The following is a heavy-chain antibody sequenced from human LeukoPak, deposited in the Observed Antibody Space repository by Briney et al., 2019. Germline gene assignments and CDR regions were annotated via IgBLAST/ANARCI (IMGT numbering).Heavy chain of an antibody. CDR1: GGSISSSSYY. CDR3: ARPWNFGDYYYMDV. CDR2: IYYSGST. V-gene: IGHV4-39*01. D-gene: IGHD3-16*01. J-gene: IGHJ6*03. Sequence: SETLSLTCTVSGGSISSSSYYWGWIRQPPGKGLEWIGSIYYSGSTYYNPSLKSRVTISVDTSKNQFSLKLSSVTAADTAVYYCARPWNFGDYYYMDVWGKGTTVTISS.